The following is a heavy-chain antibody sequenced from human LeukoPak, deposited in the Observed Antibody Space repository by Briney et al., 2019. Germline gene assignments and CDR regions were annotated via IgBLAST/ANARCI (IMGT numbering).Heavy chain of an antibody. V-gene: IGHV4-38-2*02. CDR1: GYSISSGYY. CDR3: ARGYSRSGRVDY. J-gene: IGHJ4*02. Sequence: PSETLSLTCTVSGYSISSGYYWGWIRQPPGKGLEWIGTISHSGSTYYNPSLKSRVIISVDTSKNQFSLKLTSVTAADTAVYYCARGYSRSGRVDYWGQGTLVTVSS. CDR2: ISHSGST. D-gene: IGHD3-10*01.